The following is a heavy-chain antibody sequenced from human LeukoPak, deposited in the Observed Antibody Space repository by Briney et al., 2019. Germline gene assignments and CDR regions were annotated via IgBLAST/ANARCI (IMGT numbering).Heavy chain of an antibody. CDR2: ISTYNGDT. D-gene: IGHD3-10*01. Sequence: ASVKVSCKASGYTFKKYSISWVRQAPGQGLEWMGWISTYNGDTHYKQKFQGRVTMTTDTSTSTGYMELRSLRSDDTAVYYCATSDMVRGVIGDYWGQGTLVTVSS. J-gene: IGHJ4*02. V-gene: IGHV1-18*01. CDR1: GYTFKKYS. CDR3: ATSDMVRGVIGDY.